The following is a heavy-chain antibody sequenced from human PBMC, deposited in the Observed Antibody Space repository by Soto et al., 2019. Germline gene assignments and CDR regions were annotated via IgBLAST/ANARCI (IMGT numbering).Heavy chain of an antibody. CDR2: ISAGGNTK. CDR3: AKESGGERYAAYFDL. V-gene: IGHV3-30*18. Sequence: QVQLVESGGGVVQPGTSLRLACAASGFTLSNIGMQWVRQAPGKGLECVAVISAGGNTKYYADSVKGRFTISRDNSKNTLFLQMNSLRTEDTAVYYCAKESGGERYAAYFDLWGQGTLVTVSA. J-gene: IGHJ4*02. D-gene: IGHD2-21*01. CDR1: GFTLSNIG.